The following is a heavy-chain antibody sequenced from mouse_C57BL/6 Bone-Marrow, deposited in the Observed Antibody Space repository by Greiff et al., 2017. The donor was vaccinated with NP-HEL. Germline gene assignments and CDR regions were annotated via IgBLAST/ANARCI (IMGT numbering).Heavy chain of an antibody. Sequence: QVQLQQSGAELARPGASVKLSCKASGYTFTSYGISWVKQRTGQGLEWIGEIYPRSGNTYYNAKFKGKATLTADKSSSTAYMELRSLTSEDSAVYFCARSPNYYGSSYGYFDVWGTGTTVTVSS. V-gene: IGHV1-81*01. CDR1: GYTFTSYG. D-gene: IGHD1-1*01. CDR2: IYPRSGNT. J-gene: IGHJ1*03. CDR3: ARSPNYYGSSYGYFDV.